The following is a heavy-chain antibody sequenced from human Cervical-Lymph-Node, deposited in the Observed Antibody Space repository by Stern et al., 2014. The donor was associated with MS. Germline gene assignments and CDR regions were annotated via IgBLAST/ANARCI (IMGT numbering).Heavy chain of an antibody. CDR1: GGSISSGGYY. J-gene: IGHJ4*02. CDR3: ARSGTAGGATFH. Sequence: QVQLQESGPGLVKPSQTLSLTCTVSGGSISSGGYYWSWIRQHPGKGLEWIGYIYYSGSTFYNPSLKSRVTISVDTSKNQFSLKLSSVTAADTAVYYCARSGTAGGATFHWGQGTLVTVSS. V-gene: IGHV4-31*03. D-gene: IGHD1-26*01. CDR2: IYYSGST.